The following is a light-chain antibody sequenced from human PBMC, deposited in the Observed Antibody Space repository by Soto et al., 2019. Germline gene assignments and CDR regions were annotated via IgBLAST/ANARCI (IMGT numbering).Light chain of an antibody. CDR3: QQYDNWPWT. J-gene: IGKJ1*01. V-gene: IGKV3D-15*01. CDR2: GTS. CDR1: QSVGSD. Sequence: EIVMTQSPATLSVSPGERFTLSCRASQSVGSDLAWYQQKPGQAPRLLIYGTSTRATGIPARFSGSGSGTEFTLTISSLQSEDFAVYYCQQYDNWPWTFGQGTKVDI.